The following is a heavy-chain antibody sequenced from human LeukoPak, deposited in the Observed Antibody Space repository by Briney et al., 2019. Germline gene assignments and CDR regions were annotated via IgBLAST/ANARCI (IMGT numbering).Heavy chain of an antibody. Sequence: GESLKISCKGSGYSFTSYGISWVRQAPGQGLEWMGWISAYNGNTNYAQKLQGRVTMTTDTSTSTAYMELRSLRSDDTAVYYCARSHGGGQNDSSGYYAFVWFDPWGQGTLVTVSS. CDR3: ARSHGGGQNDSSGYYAFVWFDP. V-gene: IGHV1-18*01. J-gene: IGHJ5*02. D-gene: IGHD3-22*01. CDR2: ISAYNGNT. CDR1: GYSFTSYG.